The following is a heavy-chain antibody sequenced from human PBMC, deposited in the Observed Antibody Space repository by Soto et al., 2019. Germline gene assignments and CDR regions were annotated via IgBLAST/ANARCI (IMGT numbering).Heavy chain of an antibody. CDR3: ARDQVRVGMDV. CDR1: GGSFSGYY. CDR2: IYYSGST. D-gene: IGHD3-22*01. J-gene: IGHJ6*02. Sequence: SETLSLTCAVYGGSFSGYYWSWIRQPPGKGLEWIGYIYYSGSTNYNPSLKSRVNISVDTSKNQFSLKLSSVTAADTAVYYCARDQVRVGMDVWGQGTTVTVSS. V-gene: IGHV4-59*12.